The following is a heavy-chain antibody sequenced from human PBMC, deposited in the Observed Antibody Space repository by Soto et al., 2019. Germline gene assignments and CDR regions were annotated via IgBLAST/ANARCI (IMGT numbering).Heavy chain of an antibody. D-gene: IGHD2-2*01. CDR2: IYSGGST. CDR3: ARDLEVVPAAIGPGGYYYGMDV. J-gene: IGHJ6*02. V-gene: IGHV3-53*01. CDR1: GCTVSSNY. Sequence: GWLRRACSASGCTVSSNYMSWVRQAPGKGLEWVSVIYSGGSTYYADSVKGRFTISRDNSKNTLYLQMNSLRAEDTAVYYCARDLEVVPAAIGPGGYYYGMDVWGQGTKVTVYS.